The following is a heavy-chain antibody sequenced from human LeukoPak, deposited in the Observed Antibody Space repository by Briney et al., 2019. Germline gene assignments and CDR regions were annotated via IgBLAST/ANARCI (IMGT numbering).Heavy chain of an antibody. CDR2: MNPNSGNT. CDR1: GYTFTSYD. Sequence: ASVKVSCKASGYTFTSYDINWVRQAAGQGLEWMGRMNPNSGNTGYAQKFQGRVTMTRNTSISTAYMELSSLRSEDTAVYYCARGGRYFDWLPPDYYYYYMDVWGKGTTVTVSS. CDR3: ARGGRYFDWLPPDYYYYYMDV. J-gene: IGHJ6*03. D-gene: IGHD3-9*01. V-gene: IGHV1-8*01.